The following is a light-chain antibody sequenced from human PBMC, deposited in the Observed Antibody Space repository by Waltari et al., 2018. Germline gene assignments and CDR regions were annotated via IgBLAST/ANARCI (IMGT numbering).Light chain of an antibody. V-gene: IGLV1-40*01. Sequence: SVLTQPPSVSGAPGQRVTIPCTGSGSNIGAGSDVPRYQQLPRAAPKLLIYGTSSRPLGVPDRFFGSTSGTSASLAITGLQAEDEAVYYCQSYDTSLSVVFGGGTKLTVL. CDR3: QSYDTSLSVV. CDR1: GSNIGAGSD. J-gene: IGLJ3*02. CDR2: GTS.